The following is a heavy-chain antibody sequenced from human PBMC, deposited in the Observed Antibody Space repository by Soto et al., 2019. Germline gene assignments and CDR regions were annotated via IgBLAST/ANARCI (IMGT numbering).Heavy chain of an antibody. CDR1: GFSLSTSGMC. CDR2: IDWDDDK. J-gene: IGHJ5*02. Sequence: SGPTLVNPTQTLTLTCTFSGFSLSTSGMCVSWIRQPPGKALEWLALIDWDDDKYYSTSLKTRLTISKDTSKNQVVLTMTNMDPVDTATYYCARALYYDFWSGKSHWFDPWGQGTLVTVSS. D-gene: IGHD3-3*01. V-gene: IGHV2-70*01. CDR3: ARALYYDFWSGKSHWFDP.